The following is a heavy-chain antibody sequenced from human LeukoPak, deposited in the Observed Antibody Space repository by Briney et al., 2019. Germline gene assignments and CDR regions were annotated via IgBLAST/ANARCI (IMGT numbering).Heavy chain of an antibody. J-gene: IGHJ5*02. CDR3: AKDNGSGWYGGGFDP. CDR1: GFTFSSYA. V-gene: IGHV3-23*01. CDR2: ISGSGGST. Sequence: GGSLRLSCVASGFTFSSYAMSWVRQAPGKGLEWVSAISGSGGSTYYADSVKGRFTISRDNSKNTLYLQMNSLRAEDTAVYYCAKDNGSGWYGGGFDPWGQGTLVTVSS. D-gene: IGHD6-19*01.